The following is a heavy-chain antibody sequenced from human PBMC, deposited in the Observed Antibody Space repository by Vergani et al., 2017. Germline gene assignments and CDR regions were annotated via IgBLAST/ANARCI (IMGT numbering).Heavy chain of an antibody. CDR3: ARENAKLTDFDY. CDR1: GGTFSSYA. CDR2: SIHIFGTA. D-gene: IGHD2/OR15-2a*01. Sequence: QVQLVQSGAEVKKPGSSVKVSCKASGGTFSSYAISWVRQAPGQGLEWMGRSIHIFGTANYAQKFQGRVTITADESPSTAYMELSSLRSEDTAVYYCARENAKLTDFDYWGQGTLVTVSS. V-gene: IGHV1-69*18. J-gene: IGHJ4*02.